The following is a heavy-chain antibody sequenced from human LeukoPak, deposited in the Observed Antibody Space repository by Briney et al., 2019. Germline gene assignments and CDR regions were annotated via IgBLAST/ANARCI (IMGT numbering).Heavy chain of an antibody. CDR3: ARVSRSYSSGWYSGDY. V-gene: IGHV1-2*06. Sequence: ASVKVSCKASGYTFTGYYMHWVRQAPGQGLELMGRINPNSGGTNYAQKFQGRVTMTRDTSISTAYMELSRLRSDDTAVYYCARVSRSYSSGWYSGDYWGQGTLVTVSS. D-gene: IGHD6-19*01. J-gene: IGHJ4*02. CDR2: INPNSGGT. CDR1: GYTFTGYY.